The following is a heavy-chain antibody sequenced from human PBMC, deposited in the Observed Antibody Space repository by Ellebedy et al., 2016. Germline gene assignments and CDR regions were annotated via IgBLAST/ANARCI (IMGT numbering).Heavy chain of an antibody. V-gene: IGHV1-2*02. D-gene: IGHD5-18*01. CDR3: ARDPELDTSTVVYYYYGMDV. CDR1: GYTFTGYY. Sequence: ASVKVSXXASGYTFTGYYMHWVRQAPGQGLEWMGWINPNSGGTNYAQKFKGRVTMTRDASISTAYMELSSLKSDDTAVYYCARDPELDTSTVVYYYYGMDVWGQGTTVTVSS. J-gene: IGHJ6*02. CDR2: INPNSGGT.